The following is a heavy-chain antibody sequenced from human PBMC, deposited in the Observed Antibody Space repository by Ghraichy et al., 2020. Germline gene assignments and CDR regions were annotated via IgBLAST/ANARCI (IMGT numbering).Heavy chain of an antibody. D-gene: IGHD2-21*02. Sequence: GSLSLTCTVSGGSVSSGSYYWSWIRQPPGKGLEWIGYIYYSGSTNYNPSLKSRVTISVDTSKNQFSLKLSSVTAADTAVYYCARVSGDCYIGGLCAFDIWGQGTMVTVSS. CDR1: GGSVSSGSYY. CDR2: IYYSGST. V-gene: IGHV4-61*01. J-gene: IGHJ3*02. CDR3: ARVSGDCYIGGLCAFDI.